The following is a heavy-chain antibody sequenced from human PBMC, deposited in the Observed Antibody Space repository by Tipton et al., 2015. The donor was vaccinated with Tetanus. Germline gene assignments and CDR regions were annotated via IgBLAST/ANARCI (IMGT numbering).Heavy chain of an antibody. D-gene: IGHD2-15*01. CDR1: GGSISSYY. Sequence: LRLSCTVSGGSISSYYWSWIRQPPGKGLEWIGYIYYSGSTNYNPFLKSRVTISVDTSKNQFSLNLSSVTAADTAVYYCARGGLGEVGYWGQGTLVTVSS. CDR3: ARGGLGEVGY. V-gene: IGHV4-59*01. J-gene: IGHJ4*02. CDR2: IYYSGST.